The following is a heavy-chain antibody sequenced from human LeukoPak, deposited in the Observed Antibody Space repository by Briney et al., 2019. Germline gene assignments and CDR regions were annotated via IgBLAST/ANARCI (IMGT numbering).Heavy chain of an antibody. V-gene: IGHV4-39*01. CDR3: ARHAVVDAYPRYFQH. J-gene: IGHJ1*01. Sequence: SETLSLTCTVSGDSISNRIYYWGWIRQPPGKGLEWIGSLSSSGSVYYSPSLKSRVTVSIDTSRSQFSLRLTSVIAADTAVYYCARHAVVDAYPRYFQHWGQGTLITVSS. D-gene: IGHD5-12*01. CDR1: GDSISNRIYY. CDR2: LSSSGSV.